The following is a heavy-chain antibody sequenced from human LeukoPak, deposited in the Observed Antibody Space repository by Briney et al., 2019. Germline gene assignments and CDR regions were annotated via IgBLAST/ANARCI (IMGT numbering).Heavy chain of an antibody. Sequence: PGGSLRLSCEASGFSFSHYGMHWVRQAPGKGLEWVAVISYDESNKYYADSVKGRFTISRDNSKNTLYLQMNSLRAEDTAVYYCAKAASYYYDSSGWYFDYWGQGTLVTVSS. CDR3: AKAASYYYDSSGWYFDY. V-gene: IGHV3-30*18. CDR2: ISYDESNK. CDR1: GFSFSHYG. J-gene: IGHJ4*02. D-gene: IGHD3-22*01.